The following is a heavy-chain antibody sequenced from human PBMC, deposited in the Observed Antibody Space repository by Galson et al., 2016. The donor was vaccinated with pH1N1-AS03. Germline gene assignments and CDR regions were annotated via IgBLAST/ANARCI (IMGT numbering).Heavy chain of an antibody. CDR3: ARLSGSYYYYFDY. CDR1: GASISSDIYY. J-gene: IGHJ6*03. V-gene: IGHV4-39*07. CDR2: IYYSGRT. D-gene: IGHD1-26*01. Sequence: SETLSLTCTVSGASISSDIYYWGWIRQPPGKGLEWIGSIYYSGRTYYKPSLKSRVTISVDTSKNQVSLKLSSVTAADTAVYFCARLSGSYYYYFDYWGKGTTVTVSS.